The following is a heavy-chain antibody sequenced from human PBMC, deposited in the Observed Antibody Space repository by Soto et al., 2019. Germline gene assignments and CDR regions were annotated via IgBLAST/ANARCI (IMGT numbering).Heavy chain of an antibody. V-gene: IGHV2-5*01. CDR3: AHRPSSSSFFDY. Sequence: GPTLVNPTQTLTLTCTFSGFSLSTSGMGVGWIRQPPGKAMEWLAIIYWNDEKRYSPSLKSRLTITKDTSKNQVVLTMTNMDPVDTATYYCAHRPSSSSFFDYWGQGALVTVSS. CDR2: IYWNDEK. CDR1: GFSLSTSGMG. D-gene: IGHD6-13*01. J-gene: IGHJ4*02.